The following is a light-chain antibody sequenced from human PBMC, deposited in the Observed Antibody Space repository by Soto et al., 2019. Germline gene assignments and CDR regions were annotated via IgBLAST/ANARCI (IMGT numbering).Light chain of an antibody. V-gene: IGLV2-23*01. CDR2: EAF. CDR3: GSNGGLNTYV. CDR1: ISDVGTYNL. Sequence: QSALTQPASVSGSPGQAITISCTGTISDVGTYNLVYGYQHHPGKVPKLIISEAFNRPSGGSDRFSGSKSGNTASLTFSGLQAEDEADSQCGSNGGLNTYVVGTGTKLTV. J-gene: IGLJ1*01.